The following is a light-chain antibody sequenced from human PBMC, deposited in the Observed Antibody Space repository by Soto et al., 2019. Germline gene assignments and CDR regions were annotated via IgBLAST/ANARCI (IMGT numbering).Light chain of an antibody. J-gene: IGLJ1*01. CDR3: QSYDNSLTYV. Sequence: QSVLTQPPSVSGGPGQSITISCTGSSSNIGANYDVHWYQQVPGTAPKLLIYGNNNRASGVPDRFSVSKSGTSASLAISGVQAEDEADYYCQSYDNSLTYVFGSGTKLTVL. CDR1: SSNIGANYD. V-gene: IGLV1-40*01. CDR2: GNN.